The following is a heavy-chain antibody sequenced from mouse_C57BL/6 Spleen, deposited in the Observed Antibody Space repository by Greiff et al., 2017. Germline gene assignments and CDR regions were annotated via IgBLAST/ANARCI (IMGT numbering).Heavy chain of an antibody. D-gene: IGHD3-2*02. CDR2: IDPSDSET. CDR3: ARSGRGGWFDY. V-gene: IGHV1-52*01. J-gene: IGHJ2*01. CDR1: GYTFTSYW. Sequence: QVQLQQPGAELVRPGSSVKLSCKASGYTFTSYWMHWVKQRPIQGLEWIGNIDPSDSETHYNQKFKDKATLTVDKSSSTAYMQLSSLTSEDSAVYYCARSGRGGWFDYWGQGTTLTVSS.